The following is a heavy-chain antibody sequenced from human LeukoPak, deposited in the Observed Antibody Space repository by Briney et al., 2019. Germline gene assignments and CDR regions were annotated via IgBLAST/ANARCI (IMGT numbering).Heavy chain of an antibody. V-gene: IGHV1-69*05. CDR3: ARGSDWNYYYYYYMDV. Sequence: GASVKVSCKASGGTFSSYAISWVRQAPGQGLEWMGGIIPIFGTANYAQKFQGRVTITTDESTSTAYMELSSLRSEDTAVYYCARGSDWNYYYYYYMDVWGKGTTVTVSS. CDR2: IIPIFGTA. D-gene: IGHD1-1*01. CDR1: GGTFSSYA. J-gene: IGHJ6*03.